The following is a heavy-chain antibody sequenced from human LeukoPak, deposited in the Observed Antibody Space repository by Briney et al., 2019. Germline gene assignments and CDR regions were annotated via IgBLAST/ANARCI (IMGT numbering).Heavy chain of an antibody. CDR1: GLTVSSNY. J-gene: IGHJ3*01. CDR3: ATRYYYDSSGPMVGDAFDY. Sequence: GGSLTLSCAASGLTVSSNYMSWVRLAPGKGLEWVSVIYSGGSTYTPDSVKAQSPIPRDNSKNTLYLKMKSLRVEDTAVYYCATRYYYDSSGPMVGDAFDYWGQGTMVTVSS. D-gene: IGHD3-22*01. CDR2: IYSGGST. V-gene: IGHV3-53*01.